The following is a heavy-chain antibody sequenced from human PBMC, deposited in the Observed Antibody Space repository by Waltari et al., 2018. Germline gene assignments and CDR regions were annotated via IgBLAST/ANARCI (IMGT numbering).Heavy chain of an antibody. V-gene: IGHV4-30-4*01. CDR1: GSSISSDYYY. Sequence: QMQLQESGPGLVKPSQTLSLTFTVSGSSISSDYYYWNWTRHYPGKGLEWIGYIYESGTSYYTRSLQSQVVKSVATSNDQLARSSSSGTAADTAVYYGARGLNYCDRSGFYGCDYYDYWGQGTLVTVSS. D-gene: IGHD3-22*01. CDR3: ARGLNYCDRSGFYGCDYYDY. CDR2: IYESGTS. J-gene: IGHJ4*02.